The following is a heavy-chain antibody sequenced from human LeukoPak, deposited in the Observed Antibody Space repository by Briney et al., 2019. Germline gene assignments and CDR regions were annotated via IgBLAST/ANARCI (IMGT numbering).Heavy chain of an antibody. J-gene: IGHJ3*02. CDR2: IYTSGST. D-gene: IGHD3-10*01. V-gene: IGHV4-4*07. CDR1: GGSISSYY. Sequence: SETLSLTCTVSGGSISSYYWSWIRQPAGKGLEWIGRIYTSGSTDYNPSLKSRVTMSVDTSKKQFSLKLSSVTAADTAVYYCARGSYYYGSGSYDDAFDIWGQGTMVTVSS. CDR3: ARGSYYYGSGSYDDAFDI.